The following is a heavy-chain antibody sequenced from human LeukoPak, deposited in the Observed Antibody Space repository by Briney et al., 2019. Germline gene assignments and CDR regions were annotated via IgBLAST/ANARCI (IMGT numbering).Heavy chain of an antibody. J-gene: IGHJ4*02. Sequence: GGCLRLSCAASGFTFSSYSMNWVRQAPGKGLEWVSSISSSSSYIYYADSVKGRFTISRDNAKNSLYLQMNSLRAEDTAVYYCARDLNVDLSMFDYWGQGTLVTVSS. CDR3: ARDLNVDLSMFDY. V-gene: IGHV3-21*01. CDR2: ISSSSSYI. CDR1: GFTFSSYS. D-gene: IGHD2-15*01.